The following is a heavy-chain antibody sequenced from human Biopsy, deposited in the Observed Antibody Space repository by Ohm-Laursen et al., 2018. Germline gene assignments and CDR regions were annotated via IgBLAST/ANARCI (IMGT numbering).Heavy chain of an antibody. CDR2: IYYSGTT. D-gene: IGHD4-23*01. V-gene: IGHV4-31*01. CDR1: GGSVSSGGFY. Sequence: TLSLTCTVSGGSVSSGGFYWSWIRQHPGKGLKWIGYIYYSGTTYYNPSLKSLVTISVDTSKNQFSLKLNSVTAADTAVYYCARRPYGGTRYWYFDLWGRGTLVTVSS. J-gene: IGHJ2*01. CDR3: ARRPYGGTRYWYFDL.